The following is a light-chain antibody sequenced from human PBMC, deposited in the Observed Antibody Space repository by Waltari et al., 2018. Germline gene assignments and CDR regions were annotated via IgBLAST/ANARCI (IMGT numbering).Light chain of an antibody. CDR2: DAS. Sequence: EIMLTQSPGTLSLSPGERATLSCRASQSISRSLAWYRQKPGQAPRLLIYDASSRATGIPDRFSGSGSGTDFSLTISRLEPEDFAVYYCQKYGSLPATFGQGTKVEIK. CDR3: QKYGSLPAT. V-gene: IGKV3-20*01. J-gene: IGKJ1*01. CDR1: QSISRS.